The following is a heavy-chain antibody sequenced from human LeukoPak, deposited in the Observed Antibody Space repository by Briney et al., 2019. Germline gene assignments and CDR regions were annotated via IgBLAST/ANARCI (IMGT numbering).Heavy chain of an antibody. Sequence: SETLSLTCTIYGGSFSGYYWSWIRQPPGKGLEWIGEINHSGSTNYNPSLKSRVTISVDTSKNQLSLKLSSVTAADTAVYYCAWSSGYYYGMDVWGQGTTVTVSS. CDR3: AWSSGYYYGMDV. CDR2: INHSGST. V-gene: IGHV4-34*01. J-gene: IGHJ6*02. D-gene: IGHD6-19*01. CDR1: GGSFSGYY.